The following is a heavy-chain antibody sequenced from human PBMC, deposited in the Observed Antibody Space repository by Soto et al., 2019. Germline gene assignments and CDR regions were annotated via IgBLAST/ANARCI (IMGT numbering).Heavy chain of an antibody. CDR2: ISGYDGNT. V-gene: IGHV1-18*01. CDR1: GYTFTSYG. Sequence: QVQLVQSGAEVKKPGASVKVSCKASGYTFTSYGFNWVRQAPGQGLEWMGWISGYDGNTKCAQQLQGRITITTDTSTSTAYMELRSLRSDDTAVYYCARSSGYSVLEFVDYWGQGTLVTVSS. CDR3: ARSSGYSVLEFVDY. J-gene: IGHJ4*02. D-gene: IGHD5-12*01.